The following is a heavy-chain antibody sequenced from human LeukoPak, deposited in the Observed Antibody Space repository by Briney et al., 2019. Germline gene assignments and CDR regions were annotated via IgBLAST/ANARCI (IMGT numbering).Heavy chain of an antibody. J-gene: IGHJ4*02. CDR3: TRQSVNYSLDY. V-gene: IGHV3-33*01. CDR2: IWHDGSDK. Sequence: GGSLRLSCAASGFTFSSYGMHWVRQAPGKGLEWVAIIWHDGSDKYYADSVKGRFTISRDNSKNTLYLQMNSLRAEDTAVYFCTRQSVNYSLDYWGQGTLVTVSS. D-gene: IGHD2-21*01. CDR1: GFTFSSYG.